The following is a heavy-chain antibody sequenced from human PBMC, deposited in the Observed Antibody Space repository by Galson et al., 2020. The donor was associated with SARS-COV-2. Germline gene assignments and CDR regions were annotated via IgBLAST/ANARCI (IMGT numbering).Heavy chain of an antibody. J-gene: IGHJ6*02. D-gene: IGHD3-9*01. CDR1: GFSLSTSGMC. Sequence: SGPTLVKPTQTLTLTCTFSGFSLSTSGMCVSWIRQPPGKALEWLALIDWDDDKYHSTSLNTRLTISRDTSKNQVVLTMTNMDPVDTATYYCARINYDILTGYHYGMDVWGQGTTVTVSS. CDR2: IDWDDDK. V-gene: IGHV2-70*01. CDR3: ARINYDILTGYHYGMDV.